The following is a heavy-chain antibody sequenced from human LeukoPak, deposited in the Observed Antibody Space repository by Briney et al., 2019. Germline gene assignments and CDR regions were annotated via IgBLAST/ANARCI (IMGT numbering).Heavy chain of an antibody. D-gene: IGHD3-10*01. CDR2: IYTSGST. J-gene: IGHJ5*02. CDR3: AGNYYGSGSYYNLFDP. Sequence: SETLSLTCTVSGGSISSYYWSWIRQPAGKGLEWIGRIYTSGSTNYNPSLKSRVTMSVDTSKNQFSLKLCSVTAADTAVYYCAGNYYGSGSYYNLFDPWGQGTLVTVSS. CDR1: GGSISSYY. V-gene: IGHV4-4*07.